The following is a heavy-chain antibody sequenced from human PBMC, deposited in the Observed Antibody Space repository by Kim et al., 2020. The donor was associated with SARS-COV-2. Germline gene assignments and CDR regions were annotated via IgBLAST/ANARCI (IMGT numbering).Heavy chain of an antibody. CDR2: IKQDGSEK. Sequence: GGSLRLSCATSGFTFSNYWMSWVRQVPGKGLEWVANIKQDGSEKSYVDSVKGQFTISRDNAKKSVCLQMNNLRVEDTAVYYCAREGTGGFDFWGQGILVTVSS. V-gene: IGHV3-7*01. CDR1: GFTFSNYW. J-gene: IGHJ4*02. D-gene: IGHD2-15*01. CDR3: AREGTGGFDF.